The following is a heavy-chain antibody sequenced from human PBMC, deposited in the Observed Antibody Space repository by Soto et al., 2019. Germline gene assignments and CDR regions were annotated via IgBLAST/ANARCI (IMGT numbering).Heavy chain of an antibody. CDR2: ISAYNGNT. CDR3: AREGPVPAAIRSFDY. V-gene: IGHV1-18*04. D-gene: IGHD2-2*02. J-gene: IGHJ4*02. Sequence: ASVKVSCKASGYTFTSYGISWVQQAPGQGLEWMGWISAYNGNTNHAQKLQGRVTMTTDTSTSTAYMELRSLRSDDTAVYYCAREGPVPAAIRSFDYWGQGTLVTVSS. CDR1: GYTFTSYG.